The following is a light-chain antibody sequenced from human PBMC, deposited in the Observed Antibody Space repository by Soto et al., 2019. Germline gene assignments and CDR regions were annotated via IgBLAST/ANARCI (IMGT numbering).Light chain of an antibody. CDR3: QQYGSSPYT. CDR1: QSVSSSY. Sequence: EIVWTQSPGTLSLSPGERATLSCRASQSVSSSYLAWYQQKPGQAPRLLIYGASSRATCIPDRFSGSGSGTDFTLTISRLEPEEFAVYYCQQYGSSPYTVGQGTKLEIK. J-gene: IGKJ2*01. CDR2: GAS. V-gene: IGKV3-20*01.